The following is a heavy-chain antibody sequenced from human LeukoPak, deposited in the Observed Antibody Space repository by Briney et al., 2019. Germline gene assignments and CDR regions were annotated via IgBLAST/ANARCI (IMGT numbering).Heavy chain of an antibody. J-gene: IGHJ3*02. D-gene: IGHD5-24*01. Sequence: PGGSLRLSCAASGFTVSSNYMRWVRQAPGKGLEWVSVIYSGGSTYYADSVKGRFTISRDNSKNTLYLQMNSLRAEGRAVYYCARDLGDGYTSDAFDIWGQGTMVTVSS. CDR1: GFTVSSNY. CDR2: IYSGGST. V-gene: IGHV3-53*01. CDR3: ARDLGDGYTSDAFDI.